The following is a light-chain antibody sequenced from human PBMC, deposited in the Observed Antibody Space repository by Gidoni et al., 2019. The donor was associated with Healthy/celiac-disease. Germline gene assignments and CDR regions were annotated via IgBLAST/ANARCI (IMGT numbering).Light chain of an antibody. CDR3: QQYGSSHLFT. J-gene: IGKJ3*01. Sequence: EIVLTPSPGTLSLSPGERATLSCRASQSVSSSYLAWYQQKPGQAPRLLIYGASSRATGIPDRFSGSGSGTDCTLTISRLEPEDFAVYYCQQYGSSHLFTFGPGTKVDIK. CDR1: QSVSSSY. V-gene: IGKV3-20*01. CDR2: GAS.